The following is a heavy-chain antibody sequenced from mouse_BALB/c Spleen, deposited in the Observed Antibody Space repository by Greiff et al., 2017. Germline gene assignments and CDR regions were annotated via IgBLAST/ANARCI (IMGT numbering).Heavy chain of an antibody. J-gene: IGHJ4*01. Sequence: EVQLQQTGPELVKPGASVKISCKASGYSFTDYIMLWVKQSHGKSLEWIGNINPYYGSTSYNLKFKGKATLTVDKSSSTAYMQLNSLTSEDSAVYYCARSYGNYEYYYAMDYWGQGTSVTVSS. D-gene: IGHD2-10*02. CDR1: GYSFTDYI. V-gene: IGHV1-39*01. CDR3: ARSYGNYEYYYAMDY. CDR2: INPYYGST.